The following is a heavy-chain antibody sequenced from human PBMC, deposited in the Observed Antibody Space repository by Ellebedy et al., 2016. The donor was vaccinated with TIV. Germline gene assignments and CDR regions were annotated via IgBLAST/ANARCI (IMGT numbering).Heavy chain of an antibody. Sequence: ASVKVSCKPSGYTFTSYDITWVRQATGQGLEWMGWMNPNSGNTGSAQKLQGRVTMTRNTSITTAYMELSSLRSEDTAVYYCARRRAGSSGSHDGFDIWGQGTMVTASS. J-gene: IGHJ3*02. CDR2: MNPNSGNT. CDR3: ARRRAGSSGSHDGFDI. D-gene: IGHD3-22*01. V-gene: IGHV1-8*01. CDR1: GYTFTSYD.